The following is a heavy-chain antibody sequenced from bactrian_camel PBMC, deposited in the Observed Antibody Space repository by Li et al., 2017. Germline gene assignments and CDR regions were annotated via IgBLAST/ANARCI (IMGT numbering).Heavy chain of an antibody. CDR1: GYIYTPDC. V-gene: IGHV3S53*01. CDR2: IDSEGYT. CDR3: VAGQAEGRWCPVEATTSEFGY. Sequence: HVQLVESVGGSVQTGGSLRLTCVGSGYIYTPDCMGWFRQDGKKARERVADIDSEGYTTYADSVKGRFTISQDSTKKTVYLLMHSLKPEDTAMYTCVAGQAEGRWCPVEATTSEFGYRGQGTQVTVS. J-gene: IGHJ6*01. D-gene: IGHD6*01.